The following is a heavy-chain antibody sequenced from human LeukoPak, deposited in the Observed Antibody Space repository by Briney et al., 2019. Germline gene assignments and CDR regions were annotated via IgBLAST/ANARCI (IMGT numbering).Heavy chain of an antibody. CDR3: AKDGDIVVVVAATPFCFDY. V-gene: IGHV3-23*01. J-gene: IGHJ4*02. Sequence: PGGSLRLSCAASGFTFSSYAMSWVRQAPGKGLEWVSAISGSGGSTYYADSVKGRFTISRDNSKNTLYLQMNSLRAEDTAVYYCAKDGDIVVVVAATPFCFDYWGQGTLVTVSS. CDR2: ISGSGGST. CDR1: GFTFSSYA. D-gene: IGHD2-15*01.